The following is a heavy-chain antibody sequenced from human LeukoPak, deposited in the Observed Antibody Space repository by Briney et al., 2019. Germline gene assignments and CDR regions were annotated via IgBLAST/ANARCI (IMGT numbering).Heavy chain of an antibody. CDR1: GGIFNTYA. D-gene: IGHD2-2*01. CDR2: IIPILGTA. V-gene: IGHV1-69*06. Sequence: GASVKASCKASGGIFNTYAISWVRQAPGQGLEWMGGIIPILGTANYAQKFQGRVTITADKSTSTAYMELSSLRSEDTAVYYCASVDCSSTTCYGVGHYMDVWGKGTTVTVSS. J-gene: IGHJ6*03. CDR3: ASVDCSSTTCYGVGHYMDV.